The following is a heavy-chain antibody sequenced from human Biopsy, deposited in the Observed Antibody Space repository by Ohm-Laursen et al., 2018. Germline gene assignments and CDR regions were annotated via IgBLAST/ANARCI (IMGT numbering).Heavy chain of an antibody. Sequence: SVKVSCKASGGTFSNYAISWVRQAPGEGLEWMGGIIAVSGLVNYAPKFQGRVSITADKSTTTAYMELSNLKSEDTAVFYLGTPFQYYDSWGGYPPFDHWAQGTLVTVSS. V-gene: IGHV1-69*10. CDR2: IIAVSGLV. CDR3: GTPFQYYDSWGGYPPFDH. D-gene: IGHD3-3*01. J-gene: IGHJ4*02. CDR1: GGTFSNYA.